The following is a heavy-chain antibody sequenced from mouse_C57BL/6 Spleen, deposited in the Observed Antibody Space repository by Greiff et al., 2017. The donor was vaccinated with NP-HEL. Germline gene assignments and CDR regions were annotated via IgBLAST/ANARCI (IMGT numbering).Heavy chain of an antibody. D-gene: IGHD1-1*01. Sequence: VKLQESDAELVKPGASVKISCKVSGYTFTDHTIHWMKQRPEQGLEWIGYIYPRDGSTKYNEKFKGKATLTADKSSSTAYMQLNSLTSEDSAVYFCAREGLIYYYGSSSWYFDVWGTGTTVTVSS. CDR3: AREGLIYYYGSSSWYFDV. V-gene: IGHV1-78*01. CDR1: GYTFTDHT. CDR2: IYPRDGST. J-gene: IGHJ1*03.